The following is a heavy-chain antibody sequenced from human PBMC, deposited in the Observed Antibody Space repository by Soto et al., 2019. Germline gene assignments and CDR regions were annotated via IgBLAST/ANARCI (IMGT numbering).Heavy chain of an antibody. D-gene: IGHD3-22*01. CDR2: IKSKTDGGTT. CDR1: GFTFGNAW. CDR3: TTDLNYYDSSGYYFFDY. V-gene: IGHV3-15*07. J-gene: IGHJ4*02. Sequence: EVQLVESGGGLVKPGGSLRLSCAASGFTFGNAWMNWVRQAPGKGLEWVGRIKSKTDGGTTDYAAPVKGRFTISRDDSKNTLYLQMNSLKTEDTAVYYCTTDLNYYDSSGYYFFDYWGQGTLVTVSS.